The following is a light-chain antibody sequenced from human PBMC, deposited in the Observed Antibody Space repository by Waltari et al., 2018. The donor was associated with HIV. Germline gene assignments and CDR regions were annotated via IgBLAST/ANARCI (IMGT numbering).Light chain of an antibody. V-gene: IGKV1-33*01. CDR2: DAS. J-gene: IGKJ1*01. CDR1: QDISNY. CDR3: QHYDNRPPWT. Sequence: DIQMTQSPSSLSVSVGDRVTITCQASQDISNYLNWYQQKSGKAPKLLIYDASNLQTGVPSRFSGRRSGTDFTFTISSLQPEDIATYYCQHYDNRPPWTFGQGTKVEIK.